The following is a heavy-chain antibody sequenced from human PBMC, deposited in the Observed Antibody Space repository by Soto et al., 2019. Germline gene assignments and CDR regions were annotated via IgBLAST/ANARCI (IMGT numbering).Heavy chain of an antibody. Sequence: EVQLAESGGGLVQPGGSLRLSCAASGFTVSSNYMSWVRQAPGKGLEWVSVIYSGGSRYYADSVTGRITISRDNSKTTLYLQMNSPRAEDTAVYYCAIPYYYERSGYLWDFDYWSQGTLVTVSS. CDR2: IYSGGSR. V-gene: IGHV3-66*04. D-gene: IGHD3-22*01. CDR1: GFTVSSNY. CDR3: AIPYYYERSGYLWDFDY. J-gene: IGHJ4*02.